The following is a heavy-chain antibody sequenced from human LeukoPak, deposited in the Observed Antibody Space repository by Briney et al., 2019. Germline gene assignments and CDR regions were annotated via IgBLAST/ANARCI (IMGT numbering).Heavy chain of an antibody. CDR2: ISGSGGST. CDR1: GFTFSSYA. J-gene: IGHJ4*02. D-gene: IGHD6-6*01. V-gene: IGHV3-23*01. CDR3: AKGYSSSSRFDY. Sequence: GGSLRLSCAASGFTFSSYAMSWVRQAPGKGLEWVSAISGSGGSTYYADSVKGRFTISRDNSKNTLCLQMNTLRAEDTAVHYCAKGYSSSSRFDYWGQGTLVTVSS.